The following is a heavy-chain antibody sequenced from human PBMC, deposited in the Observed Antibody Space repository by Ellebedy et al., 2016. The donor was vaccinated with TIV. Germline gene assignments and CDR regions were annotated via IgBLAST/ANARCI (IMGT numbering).Heavy chain of an antibody. CDR1: GYTFTDYY. Sequence: ASVKVSXXASGYTFTDYYLHWVRQAPGQGLEWMGWINPNSGATYYAQNFQGGVTMTRDTSISTAYMELSRLRSDDTAVYYCARGGLGAYFEYWGQGTLVTVSS. D-gene: IGHD3-16*01. V-gene: IGHV1-2*02. CDR2: INPNSGAT. CDR3: ARGGLGAYFEY. J-gene: IGHJ4*02.